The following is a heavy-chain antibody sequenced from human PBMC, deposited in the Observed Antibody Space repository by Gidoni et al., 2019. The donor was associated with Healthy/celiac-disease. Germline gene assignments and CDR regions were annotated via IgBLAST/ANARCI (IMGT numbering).Heavy chain of an antibody. CDR1: GGSFSGYY. CDR2: INHSGST. J-gene: IGHJ6*02. D-gene: IGHD3-3*01. CDR3: ARQTPTYYDFWSGYYSPNYGMDV. Sequence: QVQLQQWGAGLLKPSETLSLTCAVSGGSFSGYYWRWLPQPPGKGLEWIGEINHSGSTNYNPSLKSRVTISVDTSKNQFSLKLSSVTAADTAVYYCARQTPTYYDFWSGYYSPNYGMDVWGQGTTVTVSS. V-gene: IGHV4-34*01.